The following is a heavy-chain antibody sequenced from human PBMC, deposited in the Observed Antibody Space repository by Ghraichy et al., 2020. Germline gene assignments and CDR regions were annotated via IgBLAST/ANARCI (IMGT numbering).Heavy chain of an antibody. D-gene: IGHD6-19*01. CDR2: ISSNGGST. V-gene: IGHV3-64D*06. CDR1: GFTFSSYA. CDR3: VKGQAVAGTRDIDY. J-gene: IGHJ4*02. Sequence: GESLNISCSASGFTFSSYAMHWVRQAPGKGLEYVSAISSNGGSTYYADSVKGRFTISRDNSKNTLYLQMSSLRAEDTAVYYCVKGQAVAGTRDIDYWGQGTLVTVSS.